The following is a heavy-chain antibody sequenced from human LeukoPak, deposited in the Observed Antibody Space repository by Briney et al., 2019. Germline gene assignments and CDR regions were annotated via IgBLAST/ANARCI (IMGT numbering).Heavy chain of an antibody. J-gene: IGHJ2*01. CDR2: IAVVGGNT. CDR3: ARSKVAGLTWYFDL. V-gene: IGHV3-23*01. Sequence: GGSLRLSCAASGFTFSNYGMAWVRQAPGKGLEWVSTIAVVGGNTHYADSVEGRFTISRQDSNNALHLQLNSLRAEDTAVYYCARSKVAGLTWYFDLWGRGTLVIVSS. D-gene: IGHD4-23*01. CDR1: GFTFSNYG.